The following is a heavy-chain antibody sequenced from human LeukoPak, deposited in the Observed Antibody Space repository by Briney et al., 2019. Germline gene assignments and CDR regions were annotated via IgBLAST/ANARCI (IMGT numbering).Heavy chain of an antibody. J-gene: IGHJ4*02. CDR3: AKKLSWMSGTPWGDFHY. CDR2: ISATGGTT. CDR1: GFTFSSYA. V-gene: IGHV3-23*01. D-gene: IGHD1-1*01. Sequence: GGSLRLSCAASGFTFSSYAMNWVRQAPGKGLEWVSTISATGGTTSYADSVKGRFTISRDNSKNTLYVQMDSLRAEDTAIYYCAKKLSWMSGTPWGDFHYWGQGALVTVSS.